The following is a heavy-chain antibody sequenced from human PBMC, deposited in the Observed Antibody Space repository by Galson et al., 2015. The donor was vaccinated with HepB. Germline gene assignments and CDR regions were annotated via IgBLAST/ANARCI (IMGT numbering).Heavy chain of an antibody. CDR2: ISSSSSYI. V-gene: IGHV3-21*01. Sequence: SLRLSCAASGFTFSSYSMNWVRQAPGKGLEWVSSISSSSSYIYYADSVKGRFTISRDNAKDSLYLQMNSLRAEDTAVYYCARDCRELSTRTLDYWGQGTLVTVSS. J-gene: IGHJ4*02. CDR3: ARDCRELSTRTLDY. D-gene: IGHD3-16*02. CDR1: GFTFSSYS.